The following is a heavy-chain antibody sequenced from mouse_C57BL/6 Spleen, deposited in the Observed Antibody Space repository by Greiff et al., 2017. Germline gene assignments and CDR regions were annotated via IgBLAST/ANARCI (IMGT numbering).Heavy chain of an antibody. V-gene: IGHV10-1*01. CDR1: GFSFNTYA. CDR3: VRHDGYYLDY. D-gene: IGHD2-3*01. Sequence: EVQLVESGGGLVQPKGSLKLSCAASGFSFNTYAMNWVRQAPGKGLAWVARIRSTSNNYATYYADSVKDRFTISRDDSESMLYLQMNNLKTEDTAIYYCVRHDGYYLDYWGQGTTLTVSS. CDR2: IRSTSNNYAT. J-gene: IGHJ2*01.